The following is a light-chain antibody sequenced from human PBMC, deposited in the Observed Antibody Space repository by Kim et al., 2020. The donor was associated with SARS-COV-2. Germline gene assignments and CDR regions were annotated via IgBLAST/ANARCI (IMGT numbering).Light chain of an antibody. J-gene: IGKJ1*01. CDR2: GIS. CDR1: ESVTSSY. Sequence: EIVLTQSPGTLSLSPGQRATLSCRASESVTSSYLAWYQQKPGQAPRLLMYGISSRATGIPDRFSGSGSGTDFILTISRLEPEDFAVYYCQEYGSSRTFGQGTKVDIK. V-gene: IGKV3-20*01. CDR3: QEYGSSRT.